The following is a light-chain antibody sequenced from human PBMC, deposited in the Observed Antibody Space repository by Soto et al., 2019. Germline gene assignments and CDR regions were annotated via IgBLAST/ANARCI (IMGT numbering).Light chain of an antibody. CDR1: QSVSSTY. Sequence: EVVLTQSPGTLSLSPGERATLSCRASQSVSSTYLAWYQQKPGQAPRLLIYGASNMATGIPDRFSGSGSGTDFTLTIRRLEPEDFAVYFCEQYDVSPLTFGPGTKVDGK. CDR3: EQYDVSPLT. V-gene: IGKV3-20*01. CDR2: GAS. J-gene: IGKJ3*01.